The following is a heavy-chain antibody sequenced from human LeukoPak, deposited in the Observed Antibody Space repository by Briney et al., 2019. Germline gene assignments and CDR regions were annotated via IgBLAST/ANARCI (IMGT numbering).Heavy chain of an antibody. V-gene: IGHV1-2*02. CDR1: GYTFTGYY. J-gene: IGHJ4*02. CDR2: INPNSGGT. CDR3: VRDPIAVAGSPFDY. D-gene: IGHD6-19*01. Sequence: ASVKVSCKASGYTFTGYYMHWVRQAPGQGLEWMGWINPNSGGTNYAQKFQGRVTMTRDTSISTAYMELSRLRSDDTAVYYCVRDPIAVAGSPFDYWGQGTLATVSS.